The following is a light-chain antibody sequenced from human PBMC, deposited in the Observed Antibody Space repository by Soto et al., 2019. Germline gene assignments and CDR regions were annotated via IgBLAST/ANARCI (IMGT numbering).Light chain of an antibody. CDR1: QSVSGY. CDR3: QQAFSTPYT. CDR2: HAS. Sequence: DIQMTQSPSSLSASVGDSVTITCRASQSVSGYFKWYQQKQGKAPRLLIYHASTLENGVPSRFSGSGVGTDFTLTISALRPDDFATYYCQQAFSTPYTFGQGTKLEN. J-gene: IGKJ2*01. V-gene: IGKV1-39*01.